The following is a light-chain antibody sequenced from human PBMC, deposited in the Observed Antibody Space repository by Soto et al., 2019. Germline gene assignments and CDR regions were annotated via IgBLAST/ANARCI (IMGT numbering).Light chain of an antibody. CDR2: GAS. CDR3: QHYNNWWT. J-gene: IGKJ1*01. Sequence: EIVMTQSPATLSVSPGERATLSCRASQSVSSNLAWYQQKPGQAPRLLIYGASTRATGIPARFSGSGSGTEFTLTISSLQSEYFAVYYCQHYNNWWTFGQGTKVEIK. CDR1: QSVSSN. V-gene: IGKV3-15*01.